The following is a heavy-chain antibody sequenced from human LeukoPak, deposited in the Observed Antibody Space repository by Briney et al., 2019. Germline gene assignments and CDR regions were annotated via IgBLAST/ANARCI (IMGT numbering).Heavy chain of an antibody. J-gene: IGHJ4*02. CDR3: ARSPHILTGENFDY. V-gene: IGHV1-2*02. CDR1: GYTFTGYY. D-gene: IGHD3-9*01. Sequence: ASVTVSCKASGYTFTGYYMHWVRQAPGQGLEWMGWINPNHGDTNYAQKFQDRVSITRDTSISTAYMHLSTLRSADTAVYYCARSPHILTGENFDYWGQGTLLTVSS. CDR2: INPNHGDT.